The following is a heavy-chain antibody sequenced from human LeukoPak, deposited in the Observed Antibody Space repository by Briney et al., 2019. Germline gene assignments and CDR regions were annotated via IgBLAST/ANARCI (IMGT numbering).Heavy chain of an antibody. CDR2: IIPILGTE. CDR1: GGTFSSYA. J-gene: IGHJ4*02. D-gene: IGHD3-22*01. V-gene: IGHV1-69*13. CDR3: ARGYYYYFDY. Sequence: SEKVPCKASGGTFSSYATSWVRQAPGLRLEWMGGIIPILGTENYAQKFQGRVTITADGSTSTAYMELSSLRSEDTAVYYCARGYYYYFDYWGQGTLVTVSS.